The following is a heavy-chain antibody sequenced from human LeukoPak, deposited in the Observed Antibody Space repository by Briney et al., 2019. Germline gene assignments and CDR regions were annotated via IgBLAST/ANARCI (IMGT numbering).Heavy chain of an antibody. CDR2: IRSDGSNK. CDR3: AKDQGAGITIFGVADLYFDY. J-gene: IGHJ4*02. D-gene: IGHD3-3*01. CDR1: GFTFSSYG. Sequence: PGGSLRLSCAASGFTFSSYGMHWVRQAPGRGLEWVAFIRSDGSNKYYADSVKGRFTISRDNSKNTLYLQMNSLRAEDTAVYYCAKDQGAGITIFGVADLYFDYWGQGTLVTVSS. V-gene: IGHV3-30*02.